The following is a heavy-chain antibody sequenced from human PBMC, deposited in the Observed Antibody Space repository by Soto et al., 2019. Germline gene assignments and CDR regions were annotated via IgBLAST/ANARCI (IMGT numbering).Heavy chain of an antibody. V-gene: IGHV1-18*04. Sequence: SSVKLSCKASGYTFTSYGISWVRQAPGQGLEWMGWISAYNGNTNYAQKLQGRVTMTTDTSTSTAYMELSSLRSEDTAVYYCASSTKGYDFWSAADALGMDFGG. CDR2: ISAYNGNT. CDR1: GYTFTSYG. CDR3: ASSTKGYDFWSAADALGMDF. D-gene: IGHD3-3*01. J-gene: IGHJ6*04.